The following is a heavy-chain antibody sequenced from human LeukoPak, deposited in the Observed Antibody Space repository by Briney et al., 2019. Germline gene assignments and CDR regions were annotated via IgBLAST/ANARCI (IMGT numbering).Heavy chain of an antibody. D-gene: IGHD6-19*01. CDR3: ARGLRQWLRRFDP. V-gene: IGHV4-34*01. CDR2: INHSGST. CDR1: GGSFSGYY. Sequence: SETLSLTCAVYGGSFSGYYWSWIRQPPGKGLEWIGEINHSGSTNYNPSLKSRVTISVDTSKNQFSLKLSSVTAADTAVYYCARGLRQWLRRFDPWGQGTLVTVSS. J-gene: IGHJ5*02.